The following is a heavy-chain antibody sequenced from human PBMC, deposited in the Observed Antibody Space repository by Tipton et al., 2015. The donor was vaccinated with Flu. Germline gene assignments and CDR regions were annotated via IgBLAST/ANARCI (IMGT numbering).Heavy chain of an antibody. CDR3: ARDRSGSGSYSSAFDI. Sequence: PGLVKPSETLSLTCTVSGGSINSYYWTWIRQSAGKGLEWLGRIYTTGSTNYNPSLTSRVTMSLDTSENQLSLKLSSVTAADTAVYYCARDRSGSGSYSSAFDIWGQGTMVTVSS. V-gene: IGHV4-4*07. CDR2: IYTTGST. D-gene: IGHD3-10*01. J-gene: IGHJ3*02. CDR1: GGSINSYY.